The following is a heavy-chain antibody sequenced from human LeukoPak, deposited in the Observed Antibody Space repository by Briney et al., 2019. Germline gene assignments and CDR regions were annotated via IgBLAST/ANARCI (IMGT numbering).Heavy chain of an antibody. CDR2: IYTSGST. V-gene: IGHV4-4*07. J-gene: IGHJ4*02. D-gene: IGHD3-3*01. Sequence: SETLSLTCTVSGGSISSYYWSWIRQPAGKGLEWIGRIYTSGSTNYNPSLKSRVTMSVDTSKNQFSLKLSSVTAADTAVYYCARAPDDFWSGYYLDTAPVFDYWGQGTLVTVSS. CDR1: GGSISSYY. CDR3: ARAPDDFWSGYYLDTAPVFDY.